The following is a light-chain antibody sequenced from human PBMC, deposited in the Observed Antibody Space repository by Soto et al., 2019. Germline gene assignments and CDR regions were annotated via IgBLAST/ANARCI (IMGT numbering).Light chain of an antibody. V-gene: IGKV3-15*01. CDR2: GAS. CDR3: QQYNNWWT. J-gene: IGKJ1*01. CDR1: QSVSNN. Sequence: EIVMTQSPATLSVSPGERATLSCRASQSVSNNLAWYQKKPGQAPRLLIYGASTRATGIPARFSGSGSGTDFTLTVSSLQSEDFAVYYGQQYNNWWTFGQGTKVEIK.